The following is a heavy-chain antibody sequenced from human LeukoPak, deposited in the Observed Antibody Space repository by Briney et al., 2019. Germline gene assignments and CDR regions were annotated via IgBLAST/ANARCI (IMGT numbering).Heavy chain of an antibody. V-gene: IGHV4-34*01. CDR2: INHSGST. CDR1: GGSFSGYY. CDR3: ARGGYYGSGSTDY. J-gene: IGHJ4*02. D-gene: IGHD3-10*01. Sequence: PSETLSLTCAVYGGSFSGYYWSWIRQPPGKGLEWIGEINHSGSTNYNPSLKSRVTISVDTSKNQFSLKLSSAAAADTAVYYCARGGYYGSGSTDYWGQGTLVTVSS.